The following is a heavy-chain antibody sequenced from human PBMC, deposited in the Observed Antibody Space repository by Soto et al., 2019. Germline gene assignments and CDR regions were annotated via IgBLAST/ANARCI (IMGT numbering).Heavy chain of an antibody. D-gene: IGHD6-6*01. V-gene: IGHV1-69*13. J-gene: IGHJ5*02. Sequence: SVKVSCKASGGTFSSYAISWVRQAPGQGLEWMGGIIPIFGTANYAQKFQGRVTITADESTSTAYMELSSLRSEDTAVYYCARDGTGVARPTWFDPWGEGTLVTVSS. CDR1: GGTFSSYA. CDR3: ARDGTGVARPTWFDP. CDR2: IIPIFGTA.